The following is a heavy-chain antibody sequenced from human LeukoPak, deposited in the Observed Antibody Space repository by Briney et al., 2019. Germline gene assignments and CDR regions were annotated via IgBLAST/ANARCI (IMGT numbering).Heavy chain of an antibody. V-gene: IGHV1-18*01. CDR2: ISGYNGNT. Sequence: ASVKVSCKASGYTFTNYAISWVRQAPGQGLEWMGWISGYNGNTNYAQKLQGRVTMTTDTSTRTAYMELRSLRSDDTAVYYCAKGGIVGPTGWFDPWGQGTLVTVSS. J-gene: IGHJ5*02. CDR3: AKGGIVGPTGWFDP. CDR1: GYTFTNYA. D-gene: IGHD1-26*01.